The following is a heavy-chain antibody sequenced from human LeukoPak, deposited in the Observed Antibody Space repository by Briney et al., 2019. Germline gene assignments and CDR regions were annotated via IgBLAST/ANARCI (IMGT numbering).Heavy chain of an antibody. Sequence: AGGSLRLSCAASGFIVSSNYMSWVRQAPGKGLEWVSVIFGAGGTYYADSVKGRFTISRDNSKNTVYLQVNSLRAEDTAVYFCAREFVYGEPFDPWGQGTLVTVSS. J-gene: IGHJ5*02. CDR1: GFIVSSNY. CDR2: IFGAGGT. V-gene: IGHV3-66*01. CDR3: AREFVYGEPFDP. D-gene: IGHD4-17*01.